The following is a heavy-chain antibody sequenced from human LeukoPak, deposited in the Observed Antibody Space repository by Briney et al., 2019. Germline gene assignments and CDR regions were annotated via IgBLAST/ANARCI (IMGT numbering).Heavy chain of an antibody. J-gene: IGHJ5*02. D-gene: IGHD6-13*01. CDR1: GFTFSSYS. V-gene: IGHV3-21*01. CDR2: ISSSSSNI. CDR3: AREGDRSSSYLNWFDP. Sequence: GGSLRLSCAASGFTFSSYSMNWVRQAPGKGLEWVSSISSSSSNIYYADSVKGRFTISRDNAKNSLYLQMNSLRVEDTAVYYCAREGDRSSSYLNWFDPWGQGTLVTVSS.